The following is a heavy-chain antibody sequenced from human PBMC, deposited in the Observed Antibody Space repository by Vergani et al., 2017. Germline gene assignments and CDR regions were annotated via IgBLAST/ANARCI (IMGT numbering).Heavy chain of an antibody. CDR1: GYTFTGYY. J-gene: IGHJ4*02. CDR3: ARGRGSGGSRYYFDY. CDR2: INPNSGGT. Sequence: QVQLVQSGAEVKKPGASVKVSCKASGYTFTGYYMHWVRQAPGQGLEWMGWINPNSGGTNYAQKFQGRVTMTRNTSISTAYMELCSLRSEDTAVYYCARGRGSGGSRYYFDYWGQGTLVTVSS. V-gene: IGHV1-2*02. D-gene: IGHD2-15*01.